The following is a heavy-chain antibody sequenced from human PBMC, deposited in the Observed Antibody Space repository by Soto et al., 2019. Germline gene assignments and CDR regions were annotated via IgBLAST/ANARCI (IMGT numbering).Heavy chain of an antibody. V-gene: IGHV3-21*06. CDR2: ISSASNDI. CDR1: GFTFSRYS. Sequence: GGCLRLSCTASGFTFSRYSMNWVRQAPGKGLEWVAQISSASNDITYADSVKGRFIISRDNAKNSLFLQMNDLSPEDTSLYYCARVAYWDQGTLVTIAS. CDR3: ARVAY. J-gene: IGHJ4*03.